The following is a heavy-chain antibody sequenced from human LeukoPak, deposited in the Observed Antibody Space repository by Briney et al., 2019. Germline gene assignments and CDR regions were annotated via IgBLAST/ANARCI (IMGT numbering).Heavy chain of an antibody. CDR2: ISAYNGNT. J-gene: IGHJ6*02. CDR1: GYTFTSYG. V-gene: IGHV1-18*01. D-gene: IGHD5-18*01. Sequence: ASVKVSCKASGYTFTSYGISWVRQAPGQGLEWMGWISAYNGNTNYAQKLQGRVTMTTDTSTSTAYMELRSLRSDDTAVYYCASTHRNEDTAMVYGMDVWGQGTTVTVSS. CDR3: ASTHRNEDTAMVYGMDV.